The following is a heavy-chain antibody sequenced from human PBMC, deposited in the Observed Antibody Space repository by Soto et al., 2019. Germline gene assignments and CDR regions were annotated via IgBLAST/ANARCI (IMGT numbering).Heavy chain of an antibody. CDR1: GGSFSGYY. Sequence: QVQLQQWGAGLLKPSETLSLTCAVYGGSFSGYYWSWIRQPPGKGLEWIGEINHSGSTNYNPSLKSRVTISVDTSKNQCSLKLSSVTAADTAVYYCASDQSTSHSSDYWGQGTLVTVSS. CDR2: INHSGST. CDR3: ASDQSTSHSSDY. V-gene: IGHV4-34*01. D-gene: IGHD2-2*01. J-gene: IGHJ4*02.